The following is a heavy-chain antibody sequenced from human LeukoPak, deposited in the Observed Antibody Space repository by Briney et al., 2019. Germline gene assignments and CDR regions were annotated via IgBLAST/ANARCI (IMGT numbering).Heavy chain of an antibody. CDR1: GGSFSGYY. J-gene: IGHJ5*02. Sequence: PSETLSLTCAVYGGSFSGYYWSWIRQPPGKGPEWIGEINHSGSTNYNPSLKSRVTISVDTSKNQFSLKLSSVTAADTAVYYCARGGYGDYGWFDPWGQGTLVTVSS. D-gene: IGHD4-17*01. V-gene: IGHV4-34*01. CDR2: INHSGST. CDR3: ARGGYGDYGWFDP.